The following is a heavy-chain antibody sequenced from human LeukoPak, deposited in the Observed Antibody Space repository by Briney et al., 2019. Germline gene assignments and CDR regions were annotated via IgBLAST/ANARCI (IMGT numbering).Heavy chain of an antibody. CDR2: IYPGDSDT. Sequence: GESVKISCKGSGYRFTDNWITWVRQMPGKRLEWMGIIYPGDSDTRYSPSFQGQVTFSADKSISTAYLQWSSLKASDTAMYYCARQGDMVRGNAFDIWGQGTMVTVSS. D-gene: IGHD3-10*01. J-gene: IGHJ3*02. CDR3: ARQGDMVRGNAFDI. V-gene: IGHV5-51*01. CDR1: GYRFTDNW.